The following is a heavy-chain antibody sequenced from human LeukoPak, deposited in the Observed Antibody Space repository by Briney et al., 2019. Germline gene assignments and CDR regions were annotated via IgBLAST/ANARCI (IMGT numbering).Heavy chain of an antibody. CDR3: ASGSYYAFKY. V-gene: IGHV3-33*01. CDR2: IWYDGSSK. J-gene: IGHJ4*02. Sequence: GRSLRLYCAASGFTFSSYGMHWVRQAPGKGLEWVAVIWYDGSSKDYADSVKGRFTISRDNSKNTLYLQMNSLRAEDTAVYYCASGSYYAFKYWGQGTLVTVSS. D-gene: IGHD1-26*01. CDR1: GFTFSSYG.